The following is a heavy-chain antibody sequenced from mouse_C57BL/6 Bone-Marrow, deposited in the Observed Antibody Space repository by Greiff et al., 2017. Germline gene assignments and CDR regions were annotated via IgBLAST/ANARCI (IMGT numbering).Heavy chain of an antibody. J-gene: IGHJ4*01. V-gene: IGHV1-42*01. CDR1: GYSFTGYY. D-gene: IGHD3-2*02. Sequence: EVQLQQSGPELVKPGASVKISCKASGYSFTGYYMNWVKQSPEKSLEWIGEINPSTGGTTYNQKFKAKATLTVDKSSSTAYMQLKSLTSEDSAVYYCARQLRLRRYYYAMDYWGQGTSVTVSS. CDR3: ARQLRLRRYYYAMDY. CDR2: INPSTGGT.